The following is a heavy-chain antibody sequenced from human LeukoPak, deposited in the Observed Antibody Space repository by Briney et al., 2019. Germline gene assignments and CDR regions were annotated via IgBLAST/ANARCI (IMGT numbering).Heavy chain of an antibody. D-gene: IGHD5-18*01. Sequence: GGSQRLSCAASGFTFSSYSMNWVRQAPGKGLEWVSSISSSSSYIYYADSVKGRFTISRDNAKNSLYLQMISLRAEDTAVYYCARDLDKVTDAFDIWGQGTMVAVSS. CDR3: ARDLDKVTDAFDI. V-gene: IGHV3-21*01. J-gene: IGHJ3*02. CDR2: ISSSSSYI. CDR1: GFTFSSYS.